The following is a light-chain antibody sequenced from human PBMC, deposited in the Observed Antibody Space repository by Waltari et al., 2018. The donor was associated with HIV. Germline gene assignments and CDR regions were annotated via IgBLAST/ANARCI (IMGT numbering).Light chain of an antibody. Sequence: DIQVTQSPSFVSASVGDTVVITCRASQDLRGSLAWFRHEPGEAPKLLIYGASTLQSGVPSRFRGSGSGRLFTLTISSLQPEDFATYYCQQAVSFPLAFGGGTKVEI. CDR3: QQAVSFPLA. J-gene: IGKJ4*01. CDR2: GAS. V-gene: IGKV1D-12*01. CDR1: QDLRGS.